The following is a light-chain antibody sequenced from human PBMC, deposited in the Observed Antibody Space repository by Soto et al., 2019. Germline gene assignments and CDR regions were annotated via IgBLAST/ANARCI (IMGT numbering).Light chain of an antibody. Sequence: QSVLTQPASVSGSPGQSITISCTGTSSDVGGYKYVSWYQQHPGKAPKVMIYEVSNRPSGVSNRFSGSKSGNTASLTISGLQAEDEADYYCSSYTSSSTVVFGGGTKFTGL. V-gene: IGLV2-14*01. CDR2: EVS. CDR3: SSYTSSSTVV. J-gene: IGLJ2*01. CDR1: SSDVGGYKY.